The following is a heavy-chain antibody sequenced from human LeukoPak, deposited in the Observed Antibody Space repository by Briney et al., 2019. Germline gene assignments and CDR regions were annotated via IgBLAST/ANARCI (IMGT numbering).Heavy chain of an antibody. Sequence: GGSLRLSCAASGFTFSSCAMSWVRQAPGKGLEWVSTIGGSGDNTYYADSVKGRFTISRDNSKNTLDLQMNSLRVEDTAVYYCAKGTYNWNYYYFDYWGQGTLVTVSS. J-gene: IGHJ4*02. V-gene: IGHV3-23*01. CDR2: IGGSGDNT. CDR1: GFTFSSCA. CDR3: AKGTYNWNYYYFDY. D-gene: IGHD1-7*01.